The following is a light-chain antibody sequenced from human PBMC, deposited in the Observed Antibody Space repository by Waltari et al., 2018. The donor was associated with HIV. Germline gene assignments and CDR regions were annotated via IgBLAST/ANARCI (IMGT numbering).Light chain of an antibody. CDR1: SSNIGSKY. CDR3: AAWDDSMSGPHVV. Sequence: QSVLTQPPSASGTPGQRVTIPCSGSSSNIGSKYVYWYQQLPGTAPKLPIYRNNQRPSGVPYRFSGSKSGTSASLAISGLRSEDEADYYCAAWDDSMSGPHVVFGGGTKLTVL. J-gene: IGLJ2*01. V-gene: IGLV1-47*01. CDR2: RNN.